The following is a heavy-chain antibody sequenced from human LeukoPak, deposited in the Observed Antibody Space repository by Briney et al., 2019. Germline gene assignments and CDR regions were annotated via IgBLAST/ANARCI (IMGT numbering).Heavy chain of an antibody. V-gene: IGHV3-30*18. D-gene: IGHD3-22*01. CDR3: AKDKPGAIVVVITTFAFDI. CDR1: GFTFSSYG. J-gene: IGHJ3*02. CDR2: ISYDGSNK. Sequence: SGGSLRLSCAASGFTFSSYGMHWVRQAPGKGLEWVAVISYDGSNKYYADSVKGRFTISRDNSKNTRYLQMNSLRAEDTAVYYCAKDKPGAIVVVITTFAFDIWGQGTMVTVSS.